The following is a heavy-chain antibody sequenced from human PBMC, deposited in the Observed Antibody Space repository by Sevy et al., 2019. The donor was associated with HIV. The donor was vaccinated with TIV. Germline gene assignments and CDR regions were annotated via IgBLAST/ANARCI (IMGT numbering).Heavy chain of an antibody. CDR3: ARTGSHGYDL. J-gene: IGHJ4*02. Sequence: GGSLRLSCAASGFTFSKYSMSWVRQAPGKGLEWVSFIRRSSIQVTYADSVKGRFTVYTDSAKNLLYLQMNSLRAEDTAFYYCARTGSHGYDLWGQGTLVTVSS. CDR1: GFTFSKYS. D-gene: IGHD5-18*01. CDR2: IRRSSIQV. V-gene: IGHV3-21*01.